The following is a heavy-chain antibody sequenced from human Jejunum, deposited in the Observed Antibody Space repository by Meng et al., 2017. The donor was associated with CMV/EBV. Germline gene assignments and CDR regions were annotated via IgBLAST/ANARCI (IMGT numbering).Heavy chain of an antibody. D-gene: IGHD1-1*01. CDR1: GFPFRLPL. Sequence: SFAVSGFPFRLPLLSWVRQPPGKGPGWVASIKPVGSEIQSVGSLRGRFTVSRDNARKSLYLQMNSLTAEDMAVYYCASGNDFNIWGQGTWVTVSS. CDR2: IKPVGSEI. J-gene: IGHJ3*02. V-gene: IGHV3-7*01. CDR3: ASGNDFNI.